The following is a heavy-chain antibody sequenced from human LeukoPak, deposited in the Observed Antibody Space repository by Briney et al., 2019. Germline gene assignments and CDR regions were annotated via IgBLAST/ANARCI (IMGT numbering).Heavy chain of an antibody. V-gene: IGHV3-48*03. CDR2: IHSSGTVK. CDR3: ALLTVASDFDY. Sequence: GGSLRLSCVVSRFPFSIYEMNWVRQAPGKGLEWVSNIHSSGTVKYYSDSVKGRFTISRDNAKSSLYLQMNSLRVEDTAVYYCALLTVASDFDYWGQGALVTVSS. D-gene: IGHD5-12*01. CDR1: RFPFSIYE. J-gene: IGHJ4*02.